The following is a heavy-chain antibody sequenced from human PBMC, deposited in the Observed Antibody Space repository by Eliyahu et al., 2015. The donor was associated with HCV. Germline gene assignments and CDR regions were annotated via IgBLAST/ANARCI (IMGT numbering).Heavy chain of an antibody. D-gene: IGHD6-6*01. J-gene: IGHJ4*02. CDR1: GFTFRACT. V-gene: IGHV3-48*04. CDR2: ISSGSSTI. CDR3: ATSSDWGH. Sequence: EVQLVESGGGLVQPGGSLRLSCAASGFTFRACTMNWVRQAPGKGLEWVSYISSGSSTIYYADSVKGRFTISRDNSKNSLYLQMNSLRAEDSAVYYCATSSDWGHWGQGTLVTVSS.